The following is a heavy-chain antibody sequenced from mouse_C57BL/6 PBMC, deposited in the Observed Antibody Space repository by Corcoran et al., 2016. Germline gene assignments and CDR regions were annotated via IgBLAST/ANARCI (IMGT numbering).Heavy chain of an antibody. CDR2: INTYSGVP. CDR1: GYTFTTYG. CDR3: SKRTYYGRRNYAMDY. D-gene: IGHD1-1*01. J-gene: IGHJ4*01. Sequence: QIQLVQSGPELKKPGETVKISCKASGYTFTTYGMSWVKQAPGKGLKWMGWINTYSGVPTYADDFTGRFAFSLETSASTAYWQINNLKNEDTATYFWSKRTYYGRRNYAMDYGVQGTSVTVSS. V-gene: IGHV9-3*01.